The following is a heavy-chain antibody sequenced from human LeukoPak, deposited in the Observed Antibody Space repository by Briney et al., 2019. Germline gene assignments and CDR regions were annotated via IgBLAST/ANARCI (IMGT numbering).Heavy chain of an antibody. CDR1: GFTFSSYW. D-gene: IGHD3-9*01. Sequence: PGGSLRLSCAASGFTFSSYWMHWVRQAPGKGLVWVSRITSDGSNTRYSDSVKGRFTISRDNAKNTLYLQMNSLRAEDTAVYYCARDLHILTGYFGYGMDVWGQGTTVTVSS. CDR2: ITSDGSNT. CDR3: ARDLHILTGYFGYGMDV. J-gene: IGHJ6*02. V-gene: IGHV3-74*01.